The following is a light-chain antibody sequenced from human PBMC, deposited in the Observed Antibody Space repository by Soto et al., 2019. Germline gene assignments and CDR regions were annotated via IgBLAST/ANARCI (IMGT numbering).Light chain of an antibody. CDR2: GAS. V-gene: IGKV3-15*01. J-gene: IGKJ1*01. Sequence: EIELTQSPATLSLSPGERATLSCRASQSVSSNLAWYQQKPGQAPRLLIYGASTRATGIPARFSGSGSGTEFTLTISSLQYEDFAVYYCQQYNNWPPWTFGQGTKVDIK. CDR3: QQYNNWPPWT. CDR1: QSVSSN.